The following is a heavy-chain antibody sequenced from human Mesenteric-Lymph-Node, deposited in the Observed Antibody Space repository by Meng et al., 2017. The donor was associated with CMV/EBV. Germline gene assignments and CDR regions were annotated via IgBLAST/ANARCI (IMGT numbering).Heavy chain of an antibody. CDR2: IIPIFGTA. CDR3: AGGYCSSTGCYRTDV. V-gene: IGHV1-69*05. Sequence: SVKVSCKASGGTFSSYAISWVRQAPGQGLEWMGGIIPIFGTANYAQKFQGRVTITTDESTSTAYMELSSLRSDDTAVYYCAGGYCSSTGCYRTDVWGQGTTVTVSS. D-gene: IGHD2-2*02. J-gene: IGHJ6*02. CDR1: GGTFSSYA.